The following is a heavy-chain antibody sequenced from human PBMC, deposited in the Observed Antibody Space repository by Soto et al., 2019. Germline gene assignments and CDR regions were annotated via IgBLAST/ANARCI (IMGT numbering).Heavy chain of an antibody. J-gene: IGHJ4*02. Sequence: QVQLVQSGAEVKKPGASVKVSCKASGYTFTSYAMHWVRQAPGQRLEWMGWINAGNGNTKYSQKFXGXVXXTGDTSASTAYMELSSLRSEDTAVYYCARDLQADYWGQGTLVTVSS. CDR1: GYTFTSYA. CDR2: INAGNGNT. V-gene: IGHV1-3*01. CDR3: ARDLQADY.